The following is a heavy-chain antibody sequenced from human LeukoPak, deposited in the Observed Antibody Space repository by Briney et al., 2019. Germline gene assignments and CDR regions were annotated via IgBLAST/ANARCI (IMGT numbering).Heavy chain of an antibody. CDR2: IYTSGST. CDR3: ARDLGIAAPFDY. CDR1: GGSISSGSYY. J-gene: IGHJ4*02. D-gene: IGHD6-13*01. Sequence: SETLSLTCTVSGGSISSGSYYWSWIRQPAGKGLEWIGRIYTSGSTNYNPSLKSRVTISVDTSKNQFSLKLSSVTAADTAVYYCARDLGIAAPFDYWGQGTLVTVSS. V-gene: IGHV4-61*02.